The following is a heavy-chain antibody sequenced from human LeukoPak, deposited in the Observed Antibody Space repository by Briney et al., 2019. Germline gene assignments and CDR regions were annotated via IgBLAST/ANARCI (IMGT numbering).Heavy chain of an antibody. CDR2: ISSSTYI. Sequence: GGSLTLSCADSGFTFSSHTMNWVRQAPGKGLEWVSSISSSTYIYYADSVKGRFTISRDNAKNSLYLQMNSLRAEDTAVYYCAREFSVLGNFDYWGQGTLVTVSS. V-gene: IGHV3-21*01. J-gene: IGHJ4*02. D-gene: IGHD3-10*02. CDR1: GFTFSSHT. CDR3: AREFSVLGNFDY.